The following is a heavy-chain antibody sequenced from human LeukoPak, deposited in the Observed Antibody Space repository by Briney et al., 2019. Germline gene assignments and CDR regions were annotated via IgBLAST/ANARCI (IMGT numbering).Heavy chain of an antibody. J-gene: IGHJ4*02. CDR2: IYTSGTT. CDR3: ARESGTERYFDY. V-gene: IGHV4-4*07. CDR1: GGSLSSYF. Sequence: SETLSLTCTVSGGSLSSYFWSWIRQPAGKGLEWIGRIYTSGTTDYNPSLKSRVSMSVDTSKNQFSLKLSSVTAADTAVYYCARESGTERYFDYWGQGTLVTVSS. D-gene: IGHD1-26*01.